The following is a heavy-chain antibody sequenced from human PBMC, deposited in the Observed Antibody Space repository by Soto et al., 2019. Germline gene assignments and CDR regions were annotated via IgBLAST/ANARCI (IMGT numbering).Heavy chain of an antibody. J-gene: IGHJ6*02. Sequence: GESLKISCMASGDRFTSYWITWVRQMPGKGLEWMGKIDSSDSYTNYNPSFQGHVTISADKSISTAYLQWSSLTASDTAMYYCARSDYGDYGGLDVWGQGTTVTV. CDR1: GDRFTSYW. V-gene: IGHV5-10-1*01. CDR3: ARSDYGDYGGLDV. D-gene: IGHD4-17*01. CDR2: IDSSDSYT.